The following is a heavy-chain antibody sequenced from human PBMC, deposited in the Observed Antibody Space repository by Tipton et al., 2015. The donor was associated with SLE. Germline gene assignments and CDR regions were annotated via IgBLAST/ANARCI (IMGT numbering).Heavy chain of an antibody. Sequence: TLSLTCTVSDGSISSSSYYWSWIRQPPGKGLEWIGSVSYDGNTHRNPSLMSRVTLSVDTSENLISLNLRSVTAADTAVYFCARTGPISRFYGMDVWGQGTLVTVSS. J-gene: IGHJ4*02. D-gene: IGHD1-14*01. CDR2: VSYDGNT. CDR3: ARTGPISRFYGMDV. CDR1: DGSISSSSYY. V-gene: IGHV4-39*07.